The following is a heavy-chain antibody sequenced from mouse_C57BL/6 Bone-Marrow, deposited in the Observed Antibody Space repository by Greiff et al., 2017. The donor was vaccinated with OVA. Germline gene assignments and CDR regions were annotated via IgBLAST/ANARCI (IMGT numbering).Heavy chain of an antibody. V-gene: IGHV5-16*01. CDR3: ARDREGKGYFDV. CDR1: GFTFSDYY. D-gene: IGHD2-1*01. CDR2: INYDGSST. Sequence: EVMLVESEGGLVQPGSSMKLSCTASGFTFSDYYMAWVRQVPEKGLEWVANINYDGSSTYYLDSLKSRFIISRDNAKNILYLQMSSLKSEDTATYYCARDREGKGYFDVWGTGTTVTVSS. J-gene: IGHJ1*03.